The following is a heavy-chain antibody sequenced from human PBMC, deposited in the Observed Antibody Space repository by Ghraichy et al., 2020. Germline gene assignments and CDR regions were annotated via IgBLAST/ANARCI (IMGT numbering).Heavy chain of an antibody. CDR3: AKDALSGYFDL. CDR1: GYTFINYG. V-gene: IGHV1-18*01. Sequence: ASVKVSCKASGYTFINYGISWVRQAPGQGLEWMGWISPYNGNTNSAQKFKGRVTMTTDTPTSTAYMELGSLRSDDTAVYYCAKDALSGYFDLWGRGTLVTVSS. D-gene: IGHD2-15*01. J-gene: IGHJ2*01. CDR2: ISPYNGNT.